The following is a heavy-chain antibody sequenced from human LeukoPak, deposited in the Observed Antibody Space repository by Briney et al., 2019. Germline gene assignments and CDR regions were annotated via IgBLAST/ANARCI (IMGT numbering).Heavy chain of an antibody. J-gene: IGHJ6*02. D-gene: IGHD2-2*02. Sequence: PGGSLRLSCAASGFTFSSYSMNWVRQAPGKGLEWVSSISSSSSYIYYADSVKGRFTISRDNAKNSLYLQMNSLRAEDTALYYCAKDIADCSSTSCYNTAAGGYGMDVWGQGTTVTVSS. CDR1: GFTFSSYS. V-gene: IGHV3-21*04. CDR3: AKDIADCSSTSCYNTAAGGYGMDV. CDR2: ISSSSSYI.